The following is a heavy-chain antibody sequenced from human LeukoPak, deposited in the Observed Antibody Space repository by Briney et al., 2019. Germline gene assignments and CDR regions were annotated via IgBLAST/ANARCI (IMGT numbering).Heavy chain of an antibody. CDR1: GRTFSSYA. CDR3: AREYGSGSYYSSRDAFDI. J-gene: IGHJ3*02. CDR2: IIPIFGTA. Sequence: ASVKVSCKSSGRTFSSYAISWVRQAPGQGLEWMGGIIPIFGTAIYAQKFQGRVTITADESASPAYMELSSLRSEDTAVYYCAREYGSGSYYSSRDAFDIWGQGTMVTVSS. V-gene: IGHV1-69*01. D-gene: IGHD3-10*01.